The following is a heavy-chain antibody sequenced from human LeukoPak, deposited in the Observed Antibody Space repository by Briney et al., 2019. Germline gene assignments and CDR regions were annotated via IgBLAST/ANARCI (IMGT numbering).Heavy chain of an antibody. J-gene: IGHJ4*02. D-gene: IGHD2-15*01. CDR3: AKQLGYCSDGSCYFPY. CDR1: GFTFSSYA. Sequence: GGSLRLSCAASGFTFSSYAISWVRQAPGKGLEWVSAISGSGGSTYYADSVKGRFTISRDNSKSTLCLQMNSLRAEDTAVYYCAKQLGYCSDGSCYFPYWGQGTLVTVSS. CDR2: ISGSGGST. V-gene: IGHV3-23*01.